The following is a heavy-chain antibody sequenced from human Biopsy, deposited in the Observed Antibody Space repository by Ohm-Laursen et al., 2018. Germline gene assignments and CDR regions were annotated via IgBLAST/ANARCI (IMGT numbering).Heavy chain of an antibody. Sequence: SVKASCKASGYTFAGYYLHWVRQAPGHGLEWMGWINPNRGNANYAQSFQGRLTVTRDTSISTAYMELTSLTFDDTAIYYCARVPAYPSIDGYYGLDLWGQGTTVIVSS. J-gene: IGHJ6*02. CDR3: ARVPAYPSIDGYYGLDL. D-gene: IGHD3-9*01. CDR1: GYTFAGYY. V-gene: IGHV1-2*02. CDR2: INPNRGNA.